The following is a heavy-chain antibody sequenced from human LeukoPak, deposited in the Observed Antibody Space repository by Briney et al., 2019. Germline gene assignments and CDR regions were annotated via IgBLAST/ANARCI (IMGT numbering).Heavy chain of an antibody. CDR2: IKSKTDGGTT. J-gene: IGHJ6*02. D-gene: IGHD3-16*02. Sequence: PGGSLRLSCAASGFTFSNAWMSWVRQAPGKGLEWVGRIKSKTDGGTTDYATPVKGRFTISRDDSKNTLYLQMNSLKTEDTAVYYCTTTSYTLYYYYYYGMDVWGQGTTVTVSS. CDR1: GFTFSNAW. CDR3: TTTSYTLYYYYYYGMDV. V-gene: IGHV3-15*01.